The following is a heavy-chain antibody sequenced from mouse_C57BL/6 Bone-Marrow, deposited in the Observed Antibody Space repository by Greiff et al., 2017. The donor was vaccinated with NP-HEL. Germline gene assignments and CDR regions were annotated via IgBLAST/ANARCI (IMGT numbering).Heavy chain of an antibody. J-gene: IGHJ3*01. CDR2: ISSGSSTI. Sequence: EVNVVESGGGLVKPGGSLKLSCAASGFTFSDYGMHWVRQAPEKGLEWVAYISSGSSTIYYAATVKGRFTISRDNAKNTLFLQMTSLRSEDTAMYYCASSTGTWFAYWGQGTLVTVSA. CDR3: ASSTGTWFAY. D-gene: IGHD1-1*02. V-gene: IGHV5-17*01. CDR1: GFTFSDYG.